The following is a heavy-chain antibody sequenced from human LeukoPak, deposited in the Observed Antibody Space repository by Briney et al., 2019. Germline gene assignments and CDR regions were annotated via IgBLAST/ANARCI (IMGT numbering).Heavy chain of an antibody. D-gene: IGHD2-21*02. CDR1: GGSINSYY. CDR3: AGMVTFQTNFDF. V-gene: IGHV4-4*07. J-gene: IGHJ4*02. Sequence: PETLSLTCTVSGGSINSYYWSWIRQPAGKGLEWVGRLYTSGNTNYNPSLRSRITMSVDTSKNQFSLKLASVTAADTAVYYCAGMVTFQTNFDFWGQGTLVTVSS. CDR2: LYTSGNT.